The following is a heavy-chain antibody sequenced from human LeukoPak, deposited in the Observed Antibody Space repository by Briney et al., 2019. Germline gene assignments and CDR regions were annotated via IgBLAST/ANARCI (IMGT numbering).Heavy chain of an antibody. CDR1: EFTLSGYW. V-gene: IGHV3-74*01. CDR2: ISPDGSTT. Sequence: PGGSLGLSCAASEFTLSGYWMHWVRHAPGKGLVWVSRISPDGSTTNYADFVRGRFTISRDNAKNTLYLQMSSLRADDTAVYYCARASANNYGLFDYWGQGTLVTVSS. CDR3: ARASANNYGLFDY. D-gene: IGHD5-18*01. J-gene: IGHJ4*02.